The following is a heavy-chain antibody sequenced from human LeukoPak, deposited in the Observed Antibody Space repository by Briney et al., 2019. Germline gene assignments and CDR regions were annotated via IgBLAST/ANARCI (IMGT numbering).Heavy chain of an antibody. CDR2: IYYSGST. J-gene: IGHJ4*02. V-gene: IGHV4-59*08. D-gene: IGHD6-13*01. CDR1: GGSISSYY. Sequence: SETLSLTCTVAGGSISSYYWSWLRQPPGKGLEGIGYIYYSGSTNYNPSLKSRVTISVDTSKNQFSLKLSSVTAADTAVYYCARHIAAAQVDYWGQGTLVTVSS. CDR3: ARHIAAAQVDY.